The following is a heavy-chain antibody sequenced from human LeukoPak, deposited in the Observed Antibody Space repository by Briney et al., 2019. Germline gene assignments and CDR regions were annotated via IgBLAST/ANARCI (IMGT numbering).Heavy chain of an antibody. V-gene: IGHV3-21*01. J-gene: IGHJ4*02. CDR2: ISSSSSYI. CDR1: GFAFDYYS. D-gene: IGHD2-15*01. Sequence: PGGSLRLSCAASGFAFDYYSMNWVRQAPGKGLEWVSSISSSSSYIYYADSVKGRFTISRDNAKNSLYLQMNSLRAEDTAVYYCARDGGWYHLDYWGQGTLVTVSS. CDR3: ARDGGWYHLDY.